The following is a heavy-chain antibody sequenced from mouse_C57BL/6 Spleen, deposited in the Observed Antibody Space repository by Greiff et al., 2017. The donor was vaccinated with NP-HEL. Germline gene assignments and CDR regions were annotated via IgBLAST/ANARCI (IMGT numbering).Heavy chain of an antibody. CDR1: GYSITSGYY. CDR2: ISYDGSN. Sequence: EVKLMESGPGLVKPSQSLSLTCSVTGYSITSGYYWNWIRQFPGNKLEWMGYISYDGSNNYNPSLKNRISITRDTSKNQFFLKLNSVTTEDTATYYCARDPGDYFDYWGQGTTLTVSS. CDR3: ARDPGDYFDY. V-gene: IGHV3-6*01. J-gene: IGHJ2*01.